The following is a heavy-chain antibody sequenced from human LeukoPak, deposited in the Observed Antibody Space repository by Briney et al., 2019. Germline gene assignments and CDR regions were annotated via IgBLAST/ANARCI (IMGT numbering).Heavy chain of an antibody. CDR1: GGSISSSSYY. CDR2: IYSSGTT. Sequence: PSETLSLTCTVSGGSISSSSYYWGWIRQPPGKGLEWIGRIYSSGTTNYNPSLRSRVSMSVDTSKNQFSLKLSSVIAADTAVYYCAREGGYCNSGYCYISLDYWGQGALLTVSS. D-gene: IGHD2-2*02. CDR3: AREGGYCNSGYCYISLDY. V-gene: IGHV4-39*07. J-gene: IGHJ4*02.